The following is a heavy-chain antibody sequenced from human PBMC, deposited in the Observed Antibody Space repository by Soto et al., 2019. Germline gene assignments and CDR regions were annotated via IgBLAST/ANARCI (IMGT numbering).Heavy chain of an antibody. V-gene: IGHV4-30-2*01. CDR1: GGSISSGGYS. CDR3: ARVPEY. J-gene: IGHJ4*02. Sequence: PSETLSLTCAVSGGSISSGGYSWSWIRQPPGKGLELIGYIYHSASTYYNPSLKSRVTISVDRSKNQLSLKLSSVTAADTAVYYCARVPEYWGQGTLVTVS. CDR2: IYHSAST.